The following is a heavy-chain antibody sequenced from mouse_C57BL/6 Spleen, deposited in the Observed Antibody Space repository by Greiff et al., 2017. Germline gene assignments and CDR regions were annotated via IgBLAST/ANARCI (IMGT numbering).Heavy chain of an antibody. J-gene: IGHJ2*01. V-gene: IGHV1-82*01. CDR2: IYPGDGDT. CDR1: GYAFSSSW. Sequence: VQLQQSGPELVKPGASVKISCKASGYAFSSSWMNWVKQRPGKGLEWIGRIYPGDGDTNYNGKFKGKATLTADKSSSTAYMQLSSLTSEDSAVYFGARGGYYFDYWGQGTTLTVSS. CDR3: ARGGYYFDY.